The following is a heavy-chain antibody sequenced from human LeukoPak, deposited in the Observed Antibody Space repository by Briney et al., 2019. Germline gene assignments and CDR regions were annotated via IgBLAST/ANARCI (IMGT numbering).Heavy chain of an antibody. D-gene: IGHD6-6*01. CDR3: ARVLAARPFDY. V-gene: IGHV3-74*01. CDR1: GFSFDEYW. CDR2: INSDGTRT. Sequence: GGSLRLSCVASGFSFDEYWMNWVRQPLGKGPVAISRINSDGTRTIYADSVKGRFTISRDNAKNTLYLQMNSLRVEDTAVYYCARVLAARPFDYWGQGSLVTVSS. J-gene: IGHJ4*02.